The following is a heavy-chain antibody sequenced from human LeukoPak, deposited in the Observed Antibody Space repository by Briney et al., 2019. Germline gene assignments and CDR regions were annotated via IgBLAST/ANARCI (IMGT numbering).Heavy chain of an antibody. CDR3: AKGPFGAYFDY. CDR2: ISGSGGTT. CDR1: GFTFSSYG. V-gene: IGHV3-23*01. Sequence: PGGSLRLSCEASGFTFSSYGMHWVRQAPGKGLEWVSAISGSGGTTYYADSVKGRLAISRDNSKNTLYLQMNSLRAEDTAVYYCAKGPFGAYFDYWGQGTLVTVSS. D-gene: IGHD3-10*01. J-gene: IGHJ4*02.